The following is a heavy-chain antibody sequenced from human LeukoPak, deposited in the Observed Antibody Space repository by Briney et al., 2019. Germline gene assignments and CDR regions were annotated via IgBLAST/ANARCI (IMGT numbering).Heavy chain of an antibody. CDR1: GYTFTSYY. D-gene: IGHD2-2*01. J-gene: IGHJ6*02. CDR2: IIPIFGTA. Sequence: GASVKVSCKASGYTFTSYYMHWVRQAPGQGLEWMGGIIPIFGTANYAQKFQGRVTITADESTSTAYMELSSLRSEDTAVYYCASSGGHIVVVPAARGDYYYYGMDVWGQGTTVTVSS. V-gene: IGHV1-69*13. CDR3: ASSGGHIVVVPAARGDYYYYGMDV.